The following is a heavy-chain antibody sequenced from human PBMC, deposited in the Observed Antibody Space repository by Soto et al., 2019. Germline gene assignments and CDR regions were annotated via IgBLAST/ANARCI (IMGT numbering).Heavy chain of an antibody. CDR3: ARDKITGLFDY. CDR1: GGSISSHY. D-gene: IGHD2-8*02. V-gene: IGHV4-59*11. Sequence: SETLSLTCCVSGGSISSHYWSWIRQPPGKGLEWIGCISHSGITNYNPSLKSRVTISVDRSKNQFSLKLTSVTPADTAVYYCARDKITGLFDYWGQGTLVTVSS. CDR2: ISHSGIT. J-gene: IGHJ4*02.